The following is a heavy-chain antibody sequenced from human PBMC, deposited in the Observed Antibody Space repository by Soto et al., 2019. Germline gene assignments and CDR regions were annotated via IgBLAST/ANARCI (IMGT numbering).Heavy chain of an antibody. D-gene: IGHD3-10*01. CDR2: VNPIVRMS. CDR1: GDTFDFYS. J-gene: IGHJ4*02. CDR3: ASSYGSGYRAFDY. Sequence: QVQLVQSGAEVNRPGSPVMVSCKASGDTFDFYSINWVRQAPGRGLEWMGRVNPIVRMSNYAQKFQGRVTMTADRSTSTAYMELSSLRSEDTAIYYCASSYGSGYRAFDYWGQGALVTVSS. V-gene: IGHV1-69*02.